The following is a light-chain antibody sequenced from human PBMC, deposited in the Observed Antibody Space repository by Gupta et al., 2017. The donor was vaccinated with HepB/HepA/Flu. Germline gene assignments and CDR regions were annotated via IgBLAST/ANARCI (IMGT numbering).Light chain of an antibody. CDR1: ALPKHY. Sequence: SYALTQPPSVSVSPGQTARITCSGDALPKHYAYWYQQQPGQAPVLVIYKDSERPSGIPERFSGSSSGTTVTLTISGVQAEDEADYYCQSADSSGTYQVFGGGTKLTVL. V-gene: IGLV3-25*03. J-gene: IGLJ2*01. CDR3: QSADSSGTYQV. CDR2: KDS.